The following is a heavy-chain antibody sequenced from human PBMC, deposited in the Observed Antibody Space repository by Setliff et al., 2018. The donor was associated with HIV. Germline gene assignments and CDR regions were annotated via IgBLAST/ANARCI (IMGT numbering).Heavy chain of an antibody. CDR2: IHHSGRT. CDR3: ASGLYYSHTDSFYFYD. Sequence: LSLTCTVSGGSITSYYWNWIRQSPGKRLEWVASIHHSGRTYHNPSLQNRVTISVDTSQNQFSLKLSSATAADTAVYYCASGLYYSHTDSFYFYDWGLGTLVTVSS. V-gene: IGHV4-4*09. D-gene: IGHD3-10*01. CDR1: GGSITSYY. J-gene: IGHJ4*02.